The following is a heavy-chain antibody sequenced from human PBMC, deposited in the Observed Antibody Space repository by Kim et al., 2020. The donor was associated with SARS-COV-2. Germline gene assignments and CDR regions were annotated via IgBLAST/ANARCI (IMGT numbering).Heavy chain of an antibody. D-gene: IGHD6-19*01. J-gene: IGHJ4*02. CDR2: VSKETTNK. Sequence: GGSLRLSCAASGFTFTDYAIHWVRQAPGKGLEWLAFVSKETTNKKYAASLKGRFSISRDNSKNTVYLEMNSLGTEDTALYYCARDFLWLVDFWGQGTLVTVSS. V-gene: IGHV3-30*04. CDR3: ARDFLWLVDF. CDR1: GFTFTDYA.